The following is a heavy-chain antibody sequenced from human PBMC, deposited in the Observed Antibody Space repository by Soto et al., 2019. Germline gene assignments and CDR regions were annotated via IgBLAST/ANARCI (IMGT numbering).Heavy chain of an antibody. CDR1: GGSISSNY. Sequence: SETLSLTSTVSGGSISSNYLTWIRQPPGKGLEWIGYVYNSGSTNYNPSLKSRVTISEDTSKSQFSLKVNSMTAADTAVYYCARYRREAVAGYTLDNWGQGILVTVYS. D-gene: IGHD6-13*01. V-gene: IGHV4-59*01. J-gene: IGHJ4*02. CDR3: ARYRREAVAGYTLDN. CDR2: VYNSGST.